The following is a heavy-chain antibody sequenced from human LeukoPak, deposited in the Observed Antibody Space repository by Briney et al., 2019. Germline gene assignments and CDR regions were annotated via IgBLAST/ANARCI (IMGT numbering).Heavy chain of an antibody. J-gene: IGHJ6*02. CDR3: ARDRDGPRMDV. CDR2: INPNSGAT. D-gene: IGHD5-24*01. V-gene: IGHV1-2*02. Sequence: GASVKVSCKASGYTFTGHYMHWVRQAPGQGLEWLGWINPNSGATYYSQKFQGRVTLTRDTSISTAYMDLSSLTSDDTALYYCARDRDGPRMDVWGQGTTVTVSS. CDR1: GYTFTGHY.